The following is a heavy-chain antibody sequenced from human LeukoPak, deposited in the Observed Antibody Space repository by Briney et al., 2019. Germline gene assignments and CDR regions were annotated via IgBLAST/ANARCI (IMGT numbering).Heavy chain of an antibody. D-gene: IGHD3-3*01. Sequence: ASVTVSFKVSGNSLSELSIQWVRQAPGKGRECMGGFDPEEAKMVYAQNFQGRVTMTEDTSTQTAYMELSGLTSDDTAVYYCTTRSGDFWSGFVNWGQGTLVTVSS. V-gene: IGHV1-24*01. CDR1: GNSLSELS. CDR3: TTRSGDFWSGFVN. J-gene: IGHJ4*02. CDR2: FDPEEAKM.